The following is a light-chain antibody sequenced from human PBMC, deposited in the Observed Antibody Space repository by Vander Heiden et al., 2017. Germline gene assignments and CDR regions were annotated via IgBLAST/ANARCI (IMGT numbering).Light chain of an antibody. CDR1: QRVTNY. J-gene: IGKJ3*01. CDR2: DAS. CDR3: QHRHNFLFT. V-gene: IGKV3-11*01. Sequence: EIVLTQSPATLSLSPGERATLSCRASQRVTNYLAWYQQKPGQAPRLLIYDASNRATGIPARFSGSGSGTDFTLTISSLEPEDFAVYYCQHRHNFLFTFGPGTKLDIK.